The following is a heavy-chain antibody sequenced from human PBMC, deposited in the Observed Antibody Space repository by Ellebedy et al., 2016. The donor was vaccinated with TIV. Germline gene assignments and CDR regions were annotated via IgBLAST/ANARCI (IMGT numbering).Heavy chain of an antibody. CDR1: GASVSSRDHY. D-gene: IGHD3-9*01. CDR2: MFYTGYT. Sequence: SETLSLXXPVSGASVSSRDHYWGWIRQTPGKVLEWTGSMFYTGYTSYNPSLKSRVSISVDTSKDQFSLKLRSVTAADTAVYYCARLGHYDIMTGHDYYYGMDVWGQGTTVTV. V-gene: IGHV4-39*01. J-gene: IGHJ6*02. CDR3: ARLGHYDIMTGHDYYYGMDV.